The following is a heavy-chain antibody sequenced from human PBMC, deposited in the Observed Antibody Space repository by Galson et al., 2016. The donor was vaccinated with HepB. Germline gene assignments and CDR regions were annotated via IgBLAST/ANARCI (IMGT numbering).Heavy chain of an antibody. D-gene: IGHD3-3*01. V-gene: IGHV3-30*04. CDR3: ARDQGQFLRFFLYGMDV. J-gene: IGHJ6*02. CDR2: MSYDGSHT. Sequence: SLRLSCAASGLSFSQSAMNWVRQAPGNGLEWVAVMSYDGSHTYYAESVKGRFSISRDNSKNTLFLRMNSLRGADTAVYYCARDQGQFLRFFLYGMDVWGLGRTVTVSS. CDR1: GLSFSQSA.